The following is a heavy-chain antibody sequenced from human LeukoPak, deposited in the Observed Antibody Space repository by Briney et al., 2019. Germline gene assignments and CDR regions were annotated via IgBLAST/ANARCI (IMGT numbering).Heavy chain of an antibody. D-gene: IGHD2-8*01. Sequence: ASVKVSCTASGYTFTSYYMHWVRQAPGQGLEWMRIINPSGGSTSYAQKFQGRVTMTRDTSTSTVYMELSSLRSEDTAVYYCARGKVLKDYYCGMDVWGQGTTVTVSS. CDR1: GYTFTSYY. CDR3: ARGKVLKDYYCGMDV. CDR2: INPSGGST. V-gene: IGHV1-46*01. J-gene: IGHJ6*02.